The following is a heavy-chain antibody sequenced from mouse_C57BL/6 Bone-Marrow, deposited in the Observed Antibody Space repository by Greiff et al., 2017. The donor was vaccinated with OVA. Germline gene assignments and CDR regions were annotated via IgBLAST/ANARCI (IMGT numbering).Heavy chain of an antibody. D-gene: IGHD2-3*01. CDR1: GYTFTSSW. Sequence: EVQLQQSGPVLARPGASVKMSCKTSGYTFTSSWMHWVKQRPGKGLEWIGAIYPGNSDTSYNQKFKGKATLTADTSASTAYLELSSLTNEDSAVYYCSGDCYFGFAYWGQGTLVTVSA. CDR2: IYPGNSDT. J-gene: IGHJ3*01. V-gene: IGHV1-5*01. CDR3: SGDCYFGFAY.